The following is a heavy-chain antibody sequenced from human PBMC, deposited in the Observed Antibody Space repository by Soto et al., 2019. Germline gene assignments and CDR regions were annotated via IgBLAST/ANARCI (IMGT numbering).Heavy chain of an antibody. Sequence: RLSCAASGFPFSSYAMSWVHQAPGKGLEWVSAISGSGGSTYYADSVKGRFTISRDNSKNTLYLQMNSLRAEDTAVYYCAKDSSSGWPRSFWGQGTLVTVSS. V-gene: IGHV3-23*01. D-gene: IGHD2-15*01. CDR1: GFPFSSYA. CDR2: ISGSGGST. CDR3: AKDSSSGWPRSF. J-gene: IGHJ4*02.